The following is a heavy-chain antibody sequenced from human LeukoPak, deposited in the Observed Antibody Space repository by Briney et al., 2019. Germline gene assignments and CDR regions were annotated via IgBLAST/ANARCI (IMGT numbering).Heavy chain of an antibody. J-gene: IGHJ3*02. Sequence: PSETLSLTCTASGGSISSYYWSWIRQPAGKGLEWIGRIYTSGGTNYNPSLKSRVTMSVDTSKNQFSLKLSSVTAADTAVYYCARVGNYYDSSGYYDDAFDIWGQGTMVTVSS. CDR3: ARVGNYYDSSGYYDDAFDI. D-gene: IGHD3-22*01. V-gene: IGHV4-4*07. CDR1: GGSISSYY. CDR2: IYTSGGT.